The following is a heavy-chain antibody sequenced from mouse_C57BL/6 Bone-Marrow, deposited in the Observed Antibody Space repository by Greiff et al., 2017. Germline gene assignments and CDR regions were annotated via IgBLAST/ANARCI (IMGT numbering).Heavy chain of an antibody. Sequence: QVQLQQSGAELVKPGASVKLSCKASGYTFTSYWMHWVKQRPGPGLEWIGKIHPNRGSTNYTEKFTSKATLTVAKSYSTAYMQLSSLTSEDSAVYYCARFVYSNYGAFWGQGTLVTVSA. CDR3: ARFVYSNYGAF. CDR2: IHPNRGST. V-gene: IGHV1-64*01. J-gene: IGHJ3*01. D-gene: IGHD2-5*01. CDR1: GYTFTSYW.